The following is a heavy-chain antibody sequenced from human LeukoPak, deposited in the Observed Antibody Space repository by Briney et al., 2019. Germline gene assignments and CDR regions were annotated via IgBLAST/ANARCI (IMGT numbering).Heavy chain of an antibody. CDR1: GGFISSSSYY. CDR3: ATVVNYYDSSGRGSGAFDI. Sequence: SETLSLTCTVSGGFISSSSYYWGWIRQPPGKGLEWIGSIYYSGSTYYNPSLKSRVTISVDTSKNQFSLKLSSVTAADTAVYYCATVVNYYDSSGRGSGAFDIWGQGTMVTVSS. CDR2: IYYSGST. V-gene: IGHV4-39*01. J-gene: IGHJ3*02. D-gene: IGHD3-22*01.